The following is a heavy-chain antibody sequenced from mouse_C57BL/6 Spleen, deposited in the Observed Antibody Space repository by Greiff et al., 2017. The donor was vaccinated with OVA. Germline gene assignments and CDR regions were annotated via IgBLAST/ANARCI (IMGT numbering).Heavy chain of an antibody. CDR2: IYPSDSET. CDR3: ARGGSSYPYFDY. CDR1: GYTFTSYW. Sequence: VQLQQPGAELVRPGSSVKLSCKASGYTFTSYWMDWVKQRPGQGLEWIGNIYPSDSETHYNQKFKDKATLTVDKSSSTAYMQLSSLTSEDSAVYYCARGGSSYPYFDYWGQGTTLTVSS. J-gene: IGHJ2*01. V-gene: IGHV1-61*01. D-gene: IGHD1-1*01.